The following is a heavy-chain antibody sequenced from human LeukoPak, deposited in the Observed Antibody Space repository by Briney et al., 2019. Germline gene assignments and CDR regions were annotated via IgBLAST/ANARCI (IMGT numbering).Heavy chain of an antibody. CDR2: LSGSGGDT. CDR3: AKGAPSSSSIFDF. D-gene: IGHD6-6*01. CDR1: GFTFCHNA. Sequence: GGSLRLSCVASGFTFCHNAMAWVRQAPGKRLEWVSALSGSGGDTFYADSVKGRFTISRDNSKNTLYLQLSSLRPDDTAVYYCAKGAPSSSSIFDFWGPGTLVTVSS. J-gene: IGHJ4*02. V-gene: IGHV3-23*01.